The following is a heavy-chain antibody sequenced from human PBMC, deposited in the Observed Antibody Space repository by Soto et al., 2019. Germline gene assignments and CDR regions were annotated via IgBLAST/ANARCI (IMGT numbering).Heavy chain of an antibody. V-gene: IGHV1-18*01. J-gene: IGHJ3*02. CDR3: ARGHTYYYDSSGSDAFDI. CDR1: GYTFTSYG. Sequence: QVQLVQSGAEVKKPGASVKVSCKPPGYTFTSYGISWVRQAPGQGLEWMGWISAYNGNTNYAQKLQGRVTMSTDTSTTTDYIGSGRRRADDTAVYYCARGHTYYYDSSGSDAFDIWGQGTMVTVSS. D-gene: IGHD3-22*01. CDR2: ISAYNGNT.